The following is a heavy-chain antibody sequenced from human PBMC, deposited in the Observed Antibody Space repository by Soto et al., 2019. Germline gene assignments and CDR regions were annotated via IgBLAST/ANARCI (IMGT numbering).Heavy chain of an antibody. V-gene: IGHV3-33*01. CDR3: ARGIRDYYGMDV. Sequence: QVQLVESGGGVVQPGRSLRLSCAASGFTFSTYGIHWVRQAPGKGLEWVAVRWYDGSNNYYAESVKGRFTISRDNAKNTLYMQMNSLRAEDTAVYYCARGIRDYYGMDVWGQGTTVTVSS. J-gene: IGHJ6*02. D-gene: IGHD5-18*01. CDR1: GFTFSTYG. CDR2: RWYDGSNN.